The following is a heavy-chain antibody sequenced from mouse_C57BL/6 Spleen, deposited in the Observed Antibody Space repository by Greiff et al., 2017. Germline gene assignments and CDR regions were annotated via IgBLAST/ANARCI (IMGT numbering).Heavy chain of an antibody. CDR2: IHPNSGST. V-gene: IGHV1-64*01. CDR3: ARKEVLMLHFDY. J-gene: IGHJ2*01. CDR1: GYTFTSYW. Sequence: VQLQQPGAELVKPGASVKLSCKASGYTFTSYWMHWVKQRPGQGLEWIGMIHPNSGSTNYNEKFKSKATLTVYKSSSTVYMQLSSLSSEDSAVYYCARKEVLMLHFDYGGQGTTLTVSS.